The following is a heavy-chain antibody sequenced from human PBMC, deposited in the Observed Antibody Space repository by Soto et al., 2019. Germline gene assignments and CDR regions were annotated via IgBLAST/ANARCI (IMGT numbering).Heavy chain of an antibody. CDR1: GYTFTSYA. V-gene: IGHV1-3*01. J-gene: IGHJ6*02. CDR3: ARDPTAGYCSGGSCYEFGMDV. D-gene: IGHD2-15*01. CDR2: INAGNGNT. Sequence: ASVKFSCKASGYTFTSYAMHWVRQAPGQRLEWMGWINAGNGNTKYSQKFQGRVTITRDTSASTAYMELSSLRSEDTAVYYCARDPTAGYCSGGSCYEFGMDVWGQGTTVTVSS.